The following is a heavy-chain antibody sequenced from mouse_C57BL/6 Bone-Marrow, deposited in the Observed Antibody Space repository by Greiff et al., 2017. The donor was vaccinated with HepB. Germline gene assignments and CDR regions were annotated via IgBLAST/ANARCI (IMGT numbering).Heavy chain of an antibody. J-gene: IGHJ2*01. CDR2: INPNNGGT. Sequence: VQLQQSGPELVKPGASVKISCKASGYTFTDYYMNWVKQSHGKSLEWIGDINPNNGGTSYNQKFKGKATLTVGKSSSTAYMELRSLTSEDSAVYYCARYPSLLRPLFDYWGQGTTLTVSS. V-gene: IGHV1-26*01. D-gene: IGHD1-2*01. CDR3: ARYPSLLRPLFDY. CDR1: GYTFTDYY.